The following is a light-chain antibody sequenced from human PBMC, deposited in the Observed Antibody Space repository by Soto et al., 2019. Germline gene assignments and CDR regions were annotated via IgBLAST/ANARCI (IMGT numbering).Light chain of an antibody. V-gene: IGKV1-5*03. CDR1: QSFSAW. Sequence: DIQMTQSPSTLSASVGDRVTITCRASQSFSAWLAWYQQKPGKAPRLLIYKASTLKTGVPSRFSGSASGTEFTLTISSLQPDVFATYYCQEYNSYSAGTFGQGTKVEI. CDR2: KAS. J-gene: IGKJ1*01. CDR3: QEYNSYSAGT.